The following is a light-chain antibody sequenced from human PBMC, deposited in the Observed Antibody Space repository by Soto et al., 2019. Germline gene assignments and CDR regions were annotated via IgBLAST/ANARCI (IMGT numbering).Light chain of an antibody. CDR2: GNS. Sequence: QSVLTQPPSVSGAPGQRVTISCTGSSSNIGAGYDVHWYQQLPGTAPKLLTYGNSNRPSGVPDGFSGSKSGTSASLAITGLQAEDEADYYCQSYDSSLSGWVFGGGTKVTVL. V-gene: IGLV1-40*01. CDR1: SSNIGAGYD. J-gene: IGLJ3*02. CDR3: QSYDSSLSGWV.